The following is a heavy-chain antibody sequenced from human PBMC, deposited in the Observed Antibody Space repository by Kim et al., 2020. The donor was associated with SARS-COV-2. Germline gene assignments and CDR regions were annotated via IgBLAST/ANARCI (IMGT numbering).Heavy chain of an antibody. Sequence: SETLSLTCTVSGGSISSSSYYWGWIRQPPGKGLEWIGSIYYSGSTYYNPSLKSRVTISVDTSKNQFSLKLSSVTAADTAVYYCQHLGELSLYEYGMDVWGQGTTVAVSS. CDR2: IYYSGST. V-gene: IGHV4-39*01. CDR3: QHLGELSLYEYGMDV. D-gene: IGHD3-16*02. J-gene: IGHJ6*02. CDR1: GGSISSSSYY.